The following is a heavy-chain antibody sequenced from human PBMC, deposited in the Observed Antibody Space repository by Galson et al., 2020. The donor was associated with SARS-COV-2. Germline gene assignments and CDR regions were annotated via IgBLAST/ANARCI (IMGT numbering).Heavy chain of an antibody. CDR2: ISYEGSKT. Sequence: GGSLRLSCEASGFIFMSHVMHWVRQAPGKGLEWLADISYEGSKTHYAESVKGRFTISRDNSDNTVFLQMTSLRSEDSALYYCVRGYSSSWYDGGGYWGQGTLVTVSS. V-gene: IGHV3-30*04. CDR3: VRGYSSSWYDGGGY. D-gene: IGHD6-13*01. CDR1: GFIFMSHV. J-gene: IGHJ4*02.